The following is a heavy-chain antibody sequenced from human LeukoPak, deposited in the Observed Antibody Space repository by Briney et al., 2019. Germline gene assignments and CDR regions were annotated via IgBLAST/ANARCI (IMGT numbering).Heavy chain of an antibody. CDR1: GFNFNFYT. CDR3: ARDPAGMTVSGVAEYNYGMDV. Sequence: GGSLRLSCAASGFNFNFYTINWVRQAPGKGLEWVSSISGSSTYIYYADSVKGRFTISRDNAKNSVSLQMNSLTVEDTAVYYCARDPAGMTVSGVAEYNYGMDVWGQGTTVTVSS. CDR2: ISGSSTYI. V-gene: IGHV3-21*01. D-gene: IGHD3-3*01. J-gene: IGHJ6*02.